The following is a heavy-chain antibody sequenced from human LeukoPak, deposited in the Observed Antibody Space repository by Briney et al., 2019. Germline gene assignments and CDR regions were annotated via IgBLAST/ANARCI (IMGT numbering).Heavy chain of an antibody. D-gene: IGHD2-2*01. CDR2: IYHSGST. J-gene: IGHJ4*02. Sequence: PSETLSLTCAVSGYSISSGYYWGWFRQPPGKGLVWFGGIYHSGSTYYNPSRKSRVTISVDTSKNQFSLKLSSVTAADTAVYYCARQSSTGLSATDYWGQGTLVTVSS. CDR1: GYSISSGYY. V-gene: IGHV4-38-2*01. CDR3: ARQSSTGLSATDY.